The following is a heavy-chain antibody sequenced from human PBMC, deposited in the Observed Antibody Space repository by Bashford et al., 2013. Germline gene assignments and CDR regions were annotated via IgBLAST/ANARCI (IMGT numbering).Heavy chain of an antibody. V-gene: IGHV3-21*01. Sequence: GGSLRLSCVGSGFTFSQYTMAWVRQAPGKGLEWISSISSNSRYIYYSDLVKGRFTISRDNSNNTLSLQMNGLTTDDTAVFYCAKVVRGWHIVRYAFDVWGRGTMVTVSS. CDR3: AKVVRGWHIVRYAFDV. D-gene: IGHD5-12*01. CDR1: GFTFSQYT. J-gene: IGHJ3*01. CDR2: ISSNSRYI.